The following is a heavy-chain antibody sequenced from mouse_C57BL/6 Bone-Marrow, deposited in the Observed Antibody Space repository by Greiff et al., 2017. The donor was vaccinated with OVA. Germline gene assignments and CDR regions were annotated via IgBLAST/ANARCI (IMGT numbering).Heavy chain of an antibody. J-gene: IGHJ2*01. CDR1: GYTFTDYY. D-gene: IGHD1-1*01. V-gene: IGHV1-19*01. Sequence: VQLQQSGPVLVKPGASVKMSCKASGYTFTDYYMNWVKQSHGKSLEWIGVINPYNGGTSYNQKFKGKATLTVDKSSSTAYMELNSLTSEDSAVYYCARPPSYYGSSYVPFDYWGQGTTLTVSS. CDR2: INPYNGGT. CDR3: ARPPSYYGSSYVPFDY.